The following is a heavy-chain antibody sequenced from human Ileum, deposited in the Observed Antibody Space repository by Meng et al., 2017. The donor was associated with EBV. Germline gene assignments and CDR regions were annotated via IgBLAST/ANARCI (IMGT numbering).Heavy chain of an antibody. V-gene: IGHV3-23*01. CDR2: ISSGGQTT. J-gene: IGHJ4*02. CDR1: GFMFNTHA. Sequence: EVQLLESGGGLVQLGGSLILSCAASGFMFNTHAMSWVRQAPGKGLEWVSLISSGGQTTSYAGSVKGRFTVSRDNSKNILYLQMNSLTAEDTAVFYCVSQQVVSTSTFDNWGQGTLVTVYS. CDR3: VSQQVVSTSTFDN. D-gene: IGHD6-13*01.